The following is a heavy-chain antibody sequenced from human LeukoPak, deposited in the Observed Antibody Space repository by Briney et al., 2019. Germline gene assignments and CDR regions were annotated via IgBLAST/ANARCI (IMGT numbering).Heavy chain of an antibody. CDR2: IDPSDSYT. J-gene: IGHJ4*02. CDR1: GYSFTSYW. Sequence: GESLKISCKGSGYSFTSYWISWVRQMPGKGLEWMGRIDPSDSYTNYSPSFQGHVTISADKSTSTAYLQWSSLKASDTAMHYCARLDYGDYADLDYWGQGTLVTVSS. CDR3: ARLDYGDYADLDY. V-gene: IGHV5-10-1*01. D-gene: IGHD4-17*01.